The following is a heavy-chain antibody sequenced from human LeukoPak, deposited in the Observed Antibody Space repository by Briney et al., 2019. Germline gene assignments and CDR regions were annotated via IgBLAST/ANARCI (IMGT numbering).Heavy chain of an antibody. CDR2: ISYDGSNK. Sequence: GGSLRLSCAASGFTFSSYAMHWVRQAPGKGLEWVAVISYDGSNKYYADPVKGRFTISRDNSKNTLYLQMNSLRAEDTAVYYCARDLGEIGSTSYFDYWGQGTLVTVSS. CDR3: ARDLGEIGSTSYFDY. D-gene: IGHD2-2*01. V-gene: IGHV3-30-3*01. J-gene: IGHJ4*02. CDR1: GFTFSSYA.